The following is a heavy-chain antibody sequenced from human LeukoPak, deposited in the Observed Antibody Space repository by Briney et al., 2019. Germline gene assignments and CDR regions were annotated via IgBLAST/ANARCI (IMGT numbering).Heavy chain of an antibody. J-gene: IGHJ4*02. CDR2: ISSSSSYI. V-gene: IGHV3-21*01. D-gene: IGHD3-16*01. Sequence: GGSLRLSCAASGFTFSSYSMNWVRQAPGKGLEWVSSISSSSSYIYYSDSVKGRFTISRDDAENSLYLQMNSLRAEDTAVDYCASEDGVGDYFDYWGQGTLVTVSS. CDR3: ASEDGVGDYFDY. CDR1: GFTFSSYS.